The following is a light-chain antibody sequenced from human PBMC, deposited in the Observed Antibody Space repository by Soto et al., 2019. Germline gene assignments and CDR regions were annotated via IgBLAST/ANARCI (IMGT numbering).Light chain of an antibody. CDR1: SGHSSYA. Sequence: QLVLTQSPSASASLGASVKLTCTLSSGHSSYAIAWHQQQPEKGPRYLMKLNSDGSHSKGDGFPDRFSGSSSGAERYLIISSLQSEDEADYYCQTWGTGIHVFGTGTKVTVL. J-gene: IGLJ1*01. CDR2: LNSDGSH. V-gene: IGLV4-69*01. CDR3: QTWGTGIHV.